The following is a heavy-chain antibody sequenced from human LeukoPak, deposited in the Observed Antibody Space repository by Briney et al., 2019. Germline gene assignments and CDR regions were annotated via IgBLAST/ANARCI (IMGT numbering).Heavy chain of an antibody. Sequence: SVEVSCKASGGTFSSYAISWVRQAPGQGLEWMGRIIPIFGTANYAQKSQGRVTITTDESTSTAYMELSSLRSEDTAVYYCARDPLYCSGGSCHNWFDPWGQGTLVTVSS. CDR3: ARDPLYCSGGSCHNWFDP. V-gene: IGHV1-69*05. D-gene: IGHD2-15*01. CDR2: IIPIFGTA. J-gene: IGHJ5*02. CDR1: GGTFSSYA.